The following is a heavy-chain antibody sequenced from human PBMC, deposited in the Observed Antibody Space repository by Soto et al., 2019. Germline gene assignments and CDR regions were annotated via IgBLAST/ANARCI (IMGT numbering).Heavy chain of an antibody. D-gene: IGHD3-22*01. J-gene: IGHJ4*02. CDR3: ASGTMIVSRYDY. CDR1: GGTFSSYT. CDR2: IIPILGIA. Sequence: ASVKVSCKASGGTFSSYTISWVRQAPGQGLEWMGRIIPILGIANYAQKFQGRVTITADKSTSTAYMELSSLRSEDTAVYYCASGTMIVSRYDYWGQGTLVTVSS. V-gene: IGHV1-69*02.